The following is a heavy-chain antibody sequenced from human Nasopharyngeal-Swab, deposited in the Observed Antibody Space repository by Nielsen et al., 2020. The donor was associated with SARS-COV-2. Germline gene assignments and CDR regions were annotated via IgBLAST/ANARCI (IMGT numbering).Heavy chain of an antibody. CDR3: AKNKAGGGDCYSCYYGMDV. CDR2: ISYDGSNK. D-gene: IGHD2-21*02. Sequence: GESLKISCAASGFTFSSYGMHWVRQAPGKGLEWVAVISYDGSNKYYADFVKGRFTISRDNSKNTLYLQMNSLRAEDTAVYYCAKNKAGGGDCYSCYYGMDVWGQGTTVTVSS. V-gene: IGHV3-30*18. CDR1: GFTFSSYG. J-gene: IGHJ6*02.